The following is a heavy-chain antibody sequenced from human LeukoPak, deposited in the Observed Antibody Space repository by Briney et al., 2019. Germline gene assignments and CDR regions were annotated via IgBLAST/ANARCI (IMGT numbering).Heavy chain of an antibody. V-gene: IGHV3-11*06. Sequence: GGSLRLSCAASGFTFSDYYMSWIRQAPGKGLEWVSYISSSGYTNYADSVKGRFTISRDNAKNSLYLQMNSLRAEDTAVYYCARIGAGSSRDYWGQGTLVTVSS. CDR2: ISSSGYT. D-gene: IGHD6-13*01. CDR1: GFTFSDYY. CDR3: ARIGAGSSRDY. J-gene: IGHJ4*02.